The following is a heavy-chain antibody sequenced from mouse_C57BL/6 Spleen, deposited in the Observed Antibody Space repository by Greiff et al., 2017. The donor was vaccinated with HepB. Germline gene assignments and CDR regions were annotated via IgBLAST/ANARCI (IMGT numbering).Heavy chain of an antibody. CDR2: ISSGSSTI. D-gene: IGHD1-1*01. CDR3: ASREVDYAMDY. Sequence: EVMLVESGGGLVKPGGSLKLSCAASGFTFSDYGMHWVRQAPEKGLEWVAYISSGSSTIYYADTVKGRFTISRDNAKNTLFLQMTSLRSEDTAMYYCASREVDYAMDYWGQGTSVTVSS. V-gene: IGHV5-17*01. J-gene: IGHJ4*01. CDR1: GFTFSDYG.